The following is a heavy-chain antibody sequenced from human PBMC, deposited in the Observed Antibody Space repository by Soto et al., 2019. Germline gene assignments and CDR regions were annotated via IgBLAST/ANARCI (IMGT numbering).Heavy chain of an antibody. CDR2: IYYSGST. CDR1: GGSISSGGYY. CDR3: ARGDYSNPSDY. J-gene: IGHJ4*02. V-gene: IGHV4-31*03. D-gene: IGHD4-4*01. Sequence: QVQLQQSGPGLVKPSQTLSLTCTVSGGSISSGGYYWSWIRQHPGKGLEWIGYIYYSGSTYYNPSLKSRVTISVDTSKTQFSLKLSSVTAADTAVYYCARGDYSNPSDYWGQGTLVTVSS.